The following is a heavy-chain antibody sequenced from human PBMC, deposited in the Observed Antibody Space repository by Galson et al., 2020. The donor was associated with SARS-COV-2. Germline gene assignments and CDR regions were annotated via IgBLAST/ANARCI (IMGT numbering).Heavy chain of an antibody. V-gene: IGHV3-30*02. D-gene: IGHD5-12*01. CDR2: IPYDGSNK. J-gene: IGHJ4*02. CDR1: GFIFSSYA. Sequence: GESLKISCAASGFIFSSYAMHWVRQAPGKGLEWVAFIPYDGSNKYYADSVKGRFTISRDNSKNTLYLQMNSLRAEDTAVFYCAKGGYSGYDLGGYYFDYWGQGTLVTVSS. CDR3: AKGGYSGYDLGGYYFDY.